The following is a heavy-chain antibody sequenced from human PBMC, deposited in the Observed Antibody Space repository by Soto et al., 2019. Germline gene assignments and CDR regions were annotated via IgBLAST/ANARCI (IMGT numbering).Heavy chain of an antibody. CDR2: ISNDGSNE. V-gene: IGHV3-30*18. D-gene: IGHD3-10*01. CDR1: GFTFRWFG. CDR3: AKGEVRGIIPSYFDY. Sequence: GGFLRLSCAGSGFTFRWFGMNWVRQAPGKGLEWVARISNDGSNEYCVDSVKGRFTISRDNSKNTLYLQMDSLRAEDTAVYYCAKGEVRGIIPSYFDYWGLGALVTVSS. J-gene: IGHJ4*02.